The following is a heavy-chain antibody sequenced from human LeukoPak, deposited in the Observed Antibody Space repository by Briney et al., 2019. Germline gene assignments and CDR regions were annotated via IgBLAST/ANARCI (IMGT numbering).Heavy chain of an antibody. Sequence: GGSHRLSCAASGFSFSDAWMSWVRQIPGKGLEWVGRIESKTDGGTTDYAAPVKGRFTISRDDSTNTLYLQMNSLKSEDTAVYYCATYGSGRKFDYWGQGVLVTVSS. CDR3: ATYGSGRKFDY. D-gene: IGHD3-10*01. J-gene: IGHJ4*02. V-gene: IGHV3-15*04. CDR1: GFSFSDAW. CDR2: IESKTDGGTT.